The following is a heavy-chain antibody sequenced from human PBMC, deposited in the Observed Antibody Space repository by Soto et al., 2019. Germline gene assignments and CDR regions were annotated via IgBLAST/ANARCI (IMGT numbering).Heavy chain of an antibody. V-gene: IGHV4-59*01. CDR2: IYYSGST. D-gene: IGHD3-3*01. CDR3: ARDGVAADFDY. J-gene: IGHJ4*02. Sequence: TLSLTCTVSGGSISSYYWSWIRQPPGKGLEWIGYIYYSGSTNYNPSLKSRVTISVDTSKNQFSLKLSSVTAADTAVYYCARDGVAADFDYWGQGTLGTVS. CDR1: GGSISSYY.